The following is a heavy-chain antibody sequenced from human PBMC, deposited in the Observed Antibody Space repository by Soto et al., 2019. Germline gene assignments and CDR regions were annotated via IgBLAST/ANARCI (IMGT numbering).Heavy chain of an antibody. D-gene: IGHD6-19*01. V-gene: IGHV4-39*01. J-gene: IGHJ4*02. CDR2: IYYSGST. Sequence: LSLTCTVSGGSISSSSYYWGWIRQPPGKGLEWIGSIYYSGSTYYNPSLKSRVTISVDTSKNQFSLKLSSVTAADTAVYYCARQVWLLEYYFDYWGQGTLVTVSS. CDR3: ARQVWLLEYYFDY. CDR1: GGSISSSSYY.